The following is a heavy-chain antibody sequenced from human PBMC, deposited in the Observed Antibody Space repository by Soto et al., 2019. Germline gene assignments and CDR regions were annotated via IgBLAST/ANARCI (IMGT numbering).Heavy chain of an antibody. Sequence: QVELVEAGGGVAQPGRSLRLSCAASGFTFSSCGMHWVRQAPGKGLEWVAVIWYDGSNEHYAESVRGRFTISRDNSKNTLYLQMHRTRDEDKGDYYCARQPPMFRGDTITELFYYMEVWGKGKTVTDS. CDR3: ARQPPMFRGDTITELFYYMEV. J-gene: IGHJ6*03. CDR2: IWYDGSNE. D-gene: IGHD3-10*01. CDR1: GFTFSSCG. V-gene: IGHV3-33*01.